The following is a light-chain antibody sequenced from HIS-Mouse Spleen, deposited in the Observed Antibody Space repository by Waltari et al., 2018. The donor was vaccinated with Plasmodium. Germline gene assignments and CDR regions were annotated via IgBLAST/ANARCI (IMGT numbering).Light chain of an antibody. Sequence: QSALTQPPSASGSPGQSVTISCTGTSRDVCCYTYVSWYQHHPGKAPKLRIYEVSKRPSGVTDRFSGSKSCNTAYLTVSGLQAEDEADYYCSSYAGSNNLVFGGGTKLTVL. CDR1: SRDVCCYTY. CDR3: SSYAGSNNLV. J-gene: IGLJ2*01. CDR2: EVS. V-gene: IGLV2-8*01.